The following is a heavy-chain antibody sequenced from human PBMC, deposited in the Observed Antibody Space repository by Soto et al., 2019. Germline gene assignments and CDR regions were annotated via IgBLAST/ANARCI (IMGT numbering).Heavy chain of an antibody. CDR3: ATLVGGTWFDP. CDR1: GYTFTSYY. D-gene: IGHD2-2*01. V-gene: IGHV1-46*01. Sequence: ASVKVSCKASGYTFTSYYMHWVRQAPGQGLEWMGIINPSGGSTSYAQKFQGRVTMTRDTSTSTVYMELSSLRSEDTAVYYCATLVGGTWFDPWGQGTLVTVSS. CDR2: INPSGGST. J-gene: IGHJ5*02.